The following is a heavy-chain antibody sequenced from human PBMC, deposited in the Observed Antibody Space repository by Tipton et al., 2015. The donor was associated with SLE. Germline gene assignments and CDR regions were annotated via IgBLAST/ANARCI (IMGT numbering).Heavy chain of an antibody. V-gene: IGHV4-59*01. CDR1: GGSISSYY. CDR3: ARAGGYFDY. CDR2: TYYSGST. J-gene: IGHJ4*02. D-gene: IGHD3-16*01. Sequence: TLSLTCTVSGGSISSYYWSWIRQPPGKGLEWIGYTYYSGSTNYNPSLKSRVTISVDTSKNQFSLKLSSVTAADTAVYYCARAGGYFDYWGQGTLVTVSS.